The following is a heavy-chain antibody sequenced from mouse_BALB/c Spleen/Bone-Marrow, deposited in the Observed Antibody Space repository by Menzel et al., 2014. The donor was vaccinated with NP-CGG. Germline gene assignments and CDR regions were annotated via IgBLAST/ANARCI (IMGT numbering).Heavy chain of an antibody. D-gene: IGHD2-12*01. V-gene: IGHV2-9*02. J-gene: IGHJ2*01. Sequence: VNVVESGPGLVAPSQSLSITCTVSGFSLTSYALHWVRQPPGKGLEWLGVIWAGGSTNYNSALMSRLNISKDNSKSQVFLKMNSLQTDDTAVYYCARDYGYYKDVGDYWGQGTTLTVSS. CDR2: IWAGGST. CDR1: GFSLTSYA. CDR3: ARDYGYYKDVGDY.